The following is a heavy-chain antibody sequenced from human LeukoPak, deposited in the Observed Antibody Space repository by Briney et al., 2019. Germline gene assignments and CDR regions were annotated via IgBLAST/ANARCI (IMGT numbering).Heavy chain of an antibody. V-gene: IGHV3-21*01. Sequence: KSGGSLRLSCAASGFTFSSYSMNWVRQAPGKGLEWVSSISSSSSYIYYADSVKGRFTISRDNAKNSLYLQMNSLRAEDTAVYYCAIGYCSGGSCPLPYWGQGTLVTVSS. D-gene: IGHD2-15*01. CDR1: GFTFSSYS. CDR3: AIGYCSGGSCPLPY. CDR2: ISSSSSYI. J-gene: IGHJ4*02.